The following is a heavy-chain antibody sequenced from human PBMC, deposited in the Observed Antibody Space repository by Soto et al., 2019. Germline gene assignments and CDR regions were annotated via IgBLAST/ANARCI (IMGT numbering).Heavy chain of an antibody. CDR3: ARTTVARSGYFFDS. J-gene: IGHJ4*02. Sequence: SGPTLVNPTQTLTLTCTFSGFSLRSTGMCVSWIRQPPGKALEWLALIDGDDDKYYSTSLETRLTISKDTSKNQVVLTMTNMGPVDTATYYCARTTVARSGYFFDSWGQGTLVTVSS. V-gene: IGHV2-70*01. D-gene: IGHD3-3*01. CDR1: GFSLRSTGMC. CDR2: IDGDDDK.